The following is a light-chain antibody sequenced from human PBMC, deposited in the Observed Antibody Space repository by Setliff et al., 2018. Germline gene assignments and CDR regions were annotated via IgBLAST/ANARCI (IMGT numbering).Light chain of an antibody. CDR3: SSYAGSNNPYV. CDR1: SSNIGSNY. Sequence: QSVLTQPPSASGTPGQRVTISCSGSSSNIGSNYVFWYQQLPETAPKLLIYRSNERPSGVPDRFSGSKSGNTASLTVSGLQAEDEADYYCSSYAGSNNPYVFGTGTKVTVL. J-gene: IGLJ1*01. CDR2: RSN. V-gene: IGLV1-47*01.